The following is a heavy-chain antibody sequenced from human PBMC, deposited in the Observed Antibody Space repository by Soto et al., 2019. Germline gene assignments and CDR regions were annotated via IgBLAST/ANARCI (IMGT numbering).Heavy chain of an antibody. Sequence: QVRLVQSGAEVKKPGSSVKVSCKASGGTLNNYVLNWVRQAPGQGLEWMGAIIPVSGPADYAQRFQGRVTITADLSTATVYMERSSLSSDDTAVYYCAGGTWEPHWGQGTLVTVSS. V-gene: IGHV1-69*01. J-gene: IGHJ4*02. D-gene: IGHD1-26*01. CDR2: IIPVSGPA. CDR1: GGTLNNYV. CDR3: AGGTWEPH.